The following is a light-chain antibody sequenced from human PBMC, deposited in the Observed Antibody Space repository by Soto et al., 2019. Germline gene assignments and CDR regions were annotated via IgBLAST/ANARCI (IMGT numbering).Light chain of an antibody. V-gene: IGKV1-33*01. CDR2: DAS. Sequence: DIQMTQSPSSLSASVGDRVTITCQASQDIRNYLNWYQQKPGKAPKLLIYDASNLETGVPSRFSGRGSGTDFTFTISSLQAEDIATYYCQQYDNLITFGQGRRLEIK. CDR1: QDIRNY. J-gene: IGKJ5*01. CDR3: QQYDNLIT.